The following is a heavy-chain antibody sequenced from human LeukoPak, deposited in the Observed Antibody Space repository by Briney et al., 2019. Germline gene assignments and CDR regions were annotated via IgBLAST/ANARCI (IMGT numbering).Heavy chain of an antibody. CDR3: AGERGEEYSSGWYKANYFYN. V-gene: IGHV4-39*07. D-gene: IGHD6-19*01. CDR1: GDSFTSVTDY. Sequence: SETLSLTCTVSGDSFTSVTDYWAWIRQPPGKGLEWIASGDYSGGTYYNPSLESRVAISADMSKNQISLKLTSVTGADTAVYYCAGERGEEYSSGWYKANYFYNWGQGIRVTVSS. J-gene: IGHJ4*02. CDR2: GDYSGGT.